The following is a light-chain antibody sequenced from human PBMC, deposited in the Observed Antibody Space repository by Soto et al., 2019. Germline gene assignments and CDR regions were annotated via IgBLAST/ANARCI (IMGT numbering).Light chain of an antibody. V-gene: IGLV2-14*01. CDR3: SSYTSSSTVV. Sequence: QSALTQPASVSGSPGQSITISCTGTSSDVGGYNYVSWYQQHPGKAPKLMIYDVRNRPTGVSNHFSASKSGNTASLTISGLQAEDEANYYCSSYTSSSTVVFGGGTKLTVL. CDR2: DVR. CDR1: SSDVGGYNY. J-gene: IGLJ2*01.